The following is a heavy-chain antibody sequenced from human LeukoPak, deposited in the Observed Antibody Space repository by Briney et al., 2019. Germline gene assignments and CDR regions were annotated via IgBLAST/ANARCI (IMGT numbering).Heavy chain of an antibody. V-gene: IGHV4-61*01. CDR1: GGSVSSGSYY. Sequence: SETLSLTCTVSGGSVSSGSYYWSWIRQPPGKGLEWIGYIYYSGSTNYNPSLKSRVTISVDTSKNQFSLKLSSVTAADTAVYYCARGEMVTAEFDYWGQGTLVTVSS. CDR3: ARGEMVTAEFDY. D-gene: IGHD2-21*02. CDR2: IYYSGST. J-gene: IGHJ4*02.